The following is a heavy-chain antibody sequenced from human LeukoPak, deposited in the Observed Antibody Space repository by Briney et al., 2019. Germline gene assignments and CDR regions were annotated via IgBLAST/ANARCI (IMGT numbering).Heavy chain of an antibody. CDR3: ARVKKQEGRITMVRGALRY. J-gene: IGHJ4*02. V-gene: IGHV4-30-2*01. Sequence: SETLSLTCAVSGGSISSGGYSWSWIRQPPGKGLEWIGYIYHSGSTYYNPSLKSRVTISVDTSKNQFSLKLSSVTAADTAVYCCARVKKQEGRITMVRGALRYWGQGTLVTVSS. CDR1: GGSISSGGYS. D-gene: IGHD3-10*01. CDR2: IYHSGST.